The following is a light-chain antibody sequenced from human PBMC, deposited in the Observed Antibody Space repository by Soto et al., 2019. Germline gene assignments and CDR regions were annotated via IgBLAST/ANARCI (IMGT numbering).Light chain of an antibody. Sequence: QSALTQPASVSGSPGQSITISCTGTSSDVGGYNYVSWYQQVPRKAPKLMIYDVSNRPSGVSNRFSGSKSGNTASLTISGLQAGDEADYYCSPYTSSSTVVFGGGTKLTVL. J-gene: IGLJ2*01. CDR2: DVS. V-gene: IGLV2-14*01. CDR3: SPYTSSSTVV. CDR1: SSDVGGYNY.